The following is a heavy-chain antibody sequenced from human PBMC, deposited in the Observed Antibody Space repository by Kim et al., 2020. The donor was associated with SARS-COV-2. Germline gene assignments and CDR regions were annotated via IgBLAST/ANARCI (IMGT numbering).Heavy chain of an antibody. Sequence: GSTNSNPSLKSRVTISVDTSKNQFSLKLSSVTAADTAVYYCARGGVLVDYWGQGTLVTVSS. D-gene: IGHD2-8*01. V-gene: IGHV4-59*09. CDR2: GST. J-gene: IGHJ4*02. CDR3: ARGGVLVDY.